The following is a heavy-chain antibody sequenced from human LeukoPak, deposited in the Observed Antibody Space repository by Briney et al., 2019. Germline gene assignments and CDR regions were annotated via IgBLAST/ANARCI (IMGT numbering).Heavy chain of an antibody. CDR1: GFTFSSYA. J-gene: IGHJ4*02. CDR3: ARDVGWDSSLVTTTRSDY. D-gene: IGHD2-21*02. Sequence: GGSLRLSCAASGFTFSSYALSWVRQAPGKGLEWLANIKQDGSVKYYVDSVKGRFTTSRDNAKNSLFLQMNSLRAEDTAVYYCARDVGWDSSLVTTTRSDYWGQGTLVTVSS. V-gene: IGHV3-7*01. CDR2: IKQDGSVK.